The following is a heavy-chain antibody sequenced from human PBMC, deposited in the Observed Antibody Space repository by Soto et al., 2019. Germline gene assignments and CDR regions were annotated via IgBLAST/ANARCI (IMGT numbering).Heavy chain of an antibody. CDR1: GGSFSGYY. V-gene: IGHV4-34*01. Sequence: SETLSLTCAVYGGSFSGYYWSWIRQPPGKGLEWIGEINHSGSTNYNPSLKSRVTISVDTSKNQFSLKLSSVTAADTAVYYCARGIGARPLYDAFDIWGQGTMVTVSS. J-gene: IGHJ3*02. CDR2: INHSGST. CDR3: ARGIGARPLYDAFDI. D-gene: IGHD6-6*01.